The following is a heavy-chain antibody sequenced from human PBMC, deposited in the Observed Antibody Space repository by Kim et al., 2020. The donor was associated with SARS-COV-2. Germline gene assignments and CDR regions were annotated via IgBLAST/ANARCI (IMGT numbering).Heavy chain of an antibody. Sequence: GGSLRLSCAASGFTFDDYAMHWVRQAPGKGLEWVSGISWNSGSIGYADSVKGRFTISRDNAKNSLYLQMNSLRAEDTALYYCAKESVPYYYYMDVWGKGT. V-gene: IGHV3-9*01. CDR3: AKESVPYYYYMDV. J-gene: IGHJ6*03. CDR1: GFTFDDYA. CDR2: ISWNSGSI.